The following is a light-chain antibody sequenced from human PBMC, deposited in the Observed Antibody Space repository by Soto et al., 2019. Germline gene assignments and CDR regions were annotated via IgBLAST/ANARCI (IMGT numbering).Light chain of an antibody. Sequence: EIVLTQSPGTLSLSPGERATLSCRASQRGSSNLAWYQQKPGQAPRLLIYGASSRATCIPDRFSGTVSGTDFTLTISRLEPEDFAVYYCQQYGSSPITFGQGTRLEI. CDR1: QRGSSN. J-gene: IGKJ5*01. V-gene: IGKV3-20*01. CDR3: QQYGSSPIT. CDR2: GAS.